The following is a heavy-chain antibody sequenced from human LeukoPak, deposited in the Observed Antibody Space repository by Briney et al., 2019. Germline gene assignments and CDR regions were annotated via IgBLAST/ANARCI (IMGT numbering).Heavy chain of an antibody. Sequence: GGSLRLSCAASGFTFSDNNMIWVRQAPGKGLEWVSTLHRDGSVRYADSVNGRFTISRDDSKNTLSLQMSSLRDEDTAVYYCVRVHGGGYWGQGTLVTVSS. V-gene: IGHV3-53*01. J-gene: IGHJ4*02. CDR1: GFTFSDNN. D-gene: IGHD3-16*01. CDR2: LHRDGSV. CDR3: VRVHGGGY.